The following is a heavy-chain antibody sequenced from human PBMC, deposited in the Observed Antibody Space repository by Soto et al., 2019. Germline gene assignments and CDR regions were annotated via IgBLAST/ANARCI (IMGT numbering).Heavy chain of an antibody. CDR1: GGTFSSYA. CDR2: IIPIFGTA. Sequence: ASVKVSCKASGGTFSSYAISWVRQAPGQGLEWMGGIIPIFGTANYAQKFQGRVTITADESTSTAYMELSSLRSEDTAVYYCARDLLVVGAKNWFDPWGQGTLVTVSS. CDR3: ARDLLVVGAKNWFDP. V-gene: IGHV1-69*13. J-gene: IGHJ5*02. D-gene: IGHD1-26*01.